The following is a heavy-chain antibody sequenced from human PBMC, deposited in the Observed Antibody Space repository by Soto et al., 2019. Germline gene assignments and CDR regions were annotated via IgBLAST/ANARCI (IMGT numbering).Heavy chain of an antibody. CDR1: GYTFTSYG. CDR3: AREGNVWGSREYYFDY. Sequence: QVQLVQSGAEVKKPGASVKVSCKASGYTFTSYGISWVRQAPGQGLEWMGWISGYNGNTNYAQKFQGRVTMTTDTSTSTAHMALRSLRSDDTAVYYCAREGNVWGSREYYFDYWGQGTLVTVSS. J-gene: IGHJ4*02. V-gene: IGHV1-18*01. CDR2: ISGYNGNT. D-gene: IGHD3-16*01.